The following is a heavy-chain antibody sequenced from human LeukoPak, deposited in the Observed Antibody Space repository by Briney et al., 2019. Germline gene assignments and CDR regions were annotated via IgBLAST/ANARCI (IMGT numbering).Heavy chain of an antibody. V-gene: IGHV3-48*04. J-gene: IGHJ4*02. Sequence: GGSLRLSCAASGFTFSPYSTNWVRQAPRKGLEWIAYISSSSSTIYYADSVKGRFTISRDNAKNSLYLQMNSLRAEDTAVYYCAREFASTYYDLDYWGQGTLVTVSS. CDR1: GFTFSPYS. CDR3: AREFASTYYDLDY. CDR2: ISSSSSTI. D-gene: IGHD3-3*01.